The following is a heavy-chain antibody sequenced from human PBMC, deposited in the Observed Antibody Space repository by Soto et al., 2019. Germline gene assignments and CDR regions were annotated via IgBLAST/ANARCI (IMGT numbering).Heavy chain of an antibody. CDR2: FDPEDGET. Sequence: QVQLVQSGAEVKKPGASVKVSCKVSGYTLTELSMHWVRQAPGKGLEWMGGFDPEDGETIYAQKFQGRVTMTEDTSTDTAYMELSSLRSEDTVVYYCATSRYSSSWYRVENYFDYWGQGTLVTVSS. J-gene: IGHJ4*02. D-gene: IGHD6-13*01. CDR1: GYTLTELS. V-gene: IGHV1-24*01. CDR3: ATSRYSSSWYRVENYFDY.